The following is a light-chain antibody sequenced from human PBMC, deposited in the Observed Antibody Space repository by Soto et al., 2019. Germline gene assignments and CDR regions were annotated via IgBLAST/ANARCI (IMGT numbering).Light chain of an antibody. V-gene: IGLV1-51*01. CDR1: RSNIGYNG. J-gene: IGLJ1*01. CDR3: GSWDSSLSAYV. CDR2: DDN. Sequence: QSVLSQPPSASGTSGQRVTISCSGSRSNIGYNGVQWFQQQDPITTPKLLIYDDNKRPSGIPDRFSGSKSGTSATLGITGFQTGDEADYYCGSWDSSLSAYVFGTGTQLTVL.